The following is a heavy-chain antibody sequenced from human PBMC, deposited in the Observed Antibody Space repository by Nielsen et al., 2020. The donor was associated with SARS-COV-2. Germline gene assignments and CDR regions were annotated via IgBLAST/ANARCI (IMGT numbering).Heavy chain of an antibody. CDR2: ISYDGSVK. Sequence: GESLKISCVASGFIFSSYGMHWVRQAPGKGLEWVTFISYDGSVKYYADSVKGRFTISTDLSNNTLYLQMNSLRVEDTAIYYCTKGAQLGDYWGQGTLVTVSS. D-gene: IGHD6-13*01. V-gene: IGHV3-30*19. CDR3: TKGAQLGDY. CDR1: GFIFSSYG. J-gene: IGHJ4*02.